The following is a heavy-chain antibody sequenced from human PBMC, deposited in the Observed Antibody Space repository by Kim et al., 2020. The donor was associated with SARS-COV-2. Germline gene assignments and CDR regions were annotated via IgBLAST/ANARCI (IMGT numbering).Heavy chain of an antibody. J-gene: IGHJ5*02. Sequence: GGSLRLSCAASGFTFSSYDIHWVRQAPGKGLEWVAGISYDGSNKYYADSVKGRFTISRDNSKNILYLHMNSLTAEDTAVYYCAKELVRGGPKNWFDPCG. V-gene: IGHV3-30*18. CDR1: GFTFSSYD. D-gene: IGHD3-10*01. CDR3: AKELVRGGPKNWFDP. CDR2: ISYDGSNK.